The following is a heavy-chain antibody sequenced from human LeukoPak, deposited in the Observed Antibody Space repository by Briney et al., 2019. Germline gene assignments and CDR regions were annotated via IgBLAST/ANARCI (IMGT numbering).Heavy chain of an antibody. V-gene: IGHV4-39*01. D-gene: IGHD5-12*01. CDR2: IYYSGST. CDR1: RDSLRSSSYY. CDR3: ARQLSGYALG. J-gene: IGHJ4*02. Sequence: SETLSLTCTLSRDSLRSSSYYWGSIRQPPGKGLEWIGSIYYSGSTYYNPSLKSRATISVDTSKNQFSLKLSSVTAADTAVYYCARQLSGYALGGGQGSLVTVSS.